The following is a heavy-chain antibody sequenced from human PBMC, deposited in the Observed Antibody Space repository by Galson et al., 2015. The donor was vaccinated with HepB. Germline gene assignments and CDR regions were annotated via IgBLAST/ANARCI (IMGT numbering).Heavy chain of an antibody. CDR3: ASDYGDYVGPRDYSDY. V-gene: IGHV3-74*01. D-gene: IGHD4-17*01. CDR2: INSDGSNT. CDR1: GFTFSSYW. Sequence: SLRLSCAASGFTFSSYWMHWVRQAPGKGLVWVSRINSDGSNTIYADSVKGRFTISRDNAKNTLSLQMNSLRAEDTAVYYYASDYGDYVGPRDYSDYWGQGTLVTVSS. J-gene: IGHJ4*02.